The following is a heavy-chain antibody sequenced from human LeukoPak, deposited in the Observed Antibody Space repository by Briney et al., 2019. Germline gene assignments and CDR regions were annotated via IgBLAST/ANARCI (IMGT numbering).Heavy chain of an antibody. CDR2: ESSSSSTI. CDR3: ARVLIGWRANPYYFDY. J-gene: IGHJ4*02. V-gene: IGHV3-48*02. D-gene: IGHD3-22*01. Sequence: GGSLRLSCAASGFTFSSYSMNWVRQAPGKGLEWVSYESSSSSTIYYADSVKGRFTISRDNAKNSLYLQMNSLRDEDTAVYYCARVLIGWRANPYYFDYWGQGTLVTVSS. CDR1: GFTFSSYS.